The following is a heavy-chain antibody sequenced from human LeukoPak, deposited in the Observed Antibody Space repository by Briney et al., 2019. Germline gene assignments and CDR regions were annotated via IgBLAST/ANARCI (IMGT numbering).Heavy chain of an antibody. J-gene: IGHJ4*02. CDR2: ISYDGSNK. CDR1: GFTFSSYA. V-gene: IGHV3-30-3*01. D-gene: IGHD3-3*01. Sequence: GGSLRLSCAASGFTFSSYAMHWVRQAPGKGLEWVAVISYDGSNKYYADSVKGRFTISRDNSKNTLYLQMNSLRAEDTAVYYCAKDSGLRSFDYWGQGTLVTVSS. CDR3: AKDSGLRSFDY.